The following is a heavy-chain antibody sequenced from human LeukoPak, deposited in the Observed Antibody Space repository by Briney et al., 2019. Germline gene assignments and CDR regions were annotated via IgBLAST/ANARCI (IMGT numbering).Heavy chain of an antibody. D-gene: IGHD5-12*01. V-gene: IGHV5-51*01. CDR3: ARAGYSGYDLRFHYYGMDV. CDR2: IYPGDSDT. CDR1: GYSFTSYW. Sequence: GESLKISCKGSGYSFTSYWIGWVRQMPGKGLEWMGIIYPGDSDTRYSPSFQGQVTISADKSISTAYLQWSSPKASDTAMYYCARAGYSGYDLRFHYYGMDVWGQGTTVTVSS. J-gene: IGHJ6*02.